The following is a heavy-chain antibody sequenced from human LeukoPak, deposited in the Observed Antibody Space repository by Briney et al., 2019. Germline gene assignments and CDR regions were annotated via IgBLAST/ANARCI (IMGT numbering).Heavy chain of an antibody. CDR3: ARDSITEYYEFWSVSLERYGMDV. Sequence: SVKVSCKASGGTFSSYAISWVRQAPGQGLEWMGSIITIIGIANYAQKFQGRVTITADKSTSTAYMELSSLRSEDTAVYYCARDSITEYYEFWSVSLERYGMDVWGQGNTVTVSS. CDR1: GGTFSSYA. J-gene: IGHJ6*02. CDR2: IITIIGIA. D-gene: IGHD3-3*01. V-gene: IGHV1-69*04.